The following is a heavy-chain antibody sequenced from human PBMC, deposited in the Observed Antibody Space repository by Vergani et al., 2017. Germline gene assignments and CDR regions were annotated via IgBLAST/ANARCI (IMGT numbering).Heavy chain of an antibody. V-gene: IGHV3-7*01. CDR2: VNQDGSEK. CDR3: VXVPLSRRGSGNYGINNYHGMDV. D-gene: IGHD3-10*01. J-gene: IGHJ6*02. CDR1: GFISSSYW. Sequence: EGQLVESGGDWVQRGGSLRLSCAASGFISSSYWMSWVRRAPGKGLEWVANVNQDGSEKYYVDSVRGRFTISRDNAKNSIYLQMNSLRAEDTAVYFCVXVPLSRRGSGNYGINNYHGMDVWGQGTTVIVSS.